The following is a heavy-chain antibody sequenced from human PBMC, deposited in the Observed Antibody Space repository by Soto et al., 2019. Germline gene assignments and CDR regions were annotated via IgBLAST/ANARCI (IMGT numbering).Heavy chain of an antibody. D-gene: IGHD6-13*01. CDR3: AREGMSRPRWVFDY. Sequence: EVQLVESGGALVKPGGPLRLSFAASGFTFGSYPMHWVRQAPGKGLEYVSAISTNGDSTFYANSVKGRFTISRDNSKNTLYLQMGSLRAEDMGVYYCAREGMSRPRWVFDYWGQGTLVTASS. CDR1: GFTFGSYP. V-gene: IGHV3-64*01. CDR2: ISTNGDST. J-gene: IGHJ4*02.